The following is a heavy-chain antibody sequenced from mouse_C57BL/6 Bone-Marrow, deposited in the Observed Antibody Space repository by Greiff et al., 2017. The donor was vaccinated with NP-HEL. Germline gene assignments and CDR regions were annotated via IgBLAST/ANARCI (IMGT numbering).Heavy chain of an antibody. V-gene: IGHV1-54*01. Sequence: VKLQESGAELVRPGTSVKVSCKASGYAFTNYLIEWVKQRPGQGLEWIGVINPGSGGTNYNEKFKGKATLTADKSSSTAYMQLSSLTSEDAAVYFCARSAMDYWGQGTSVTVSS. CDR2: INPGSGGT. J-gene: IGHJ4*01. CDR1: GYAFTNYL. CDR3: ARSAMDY.